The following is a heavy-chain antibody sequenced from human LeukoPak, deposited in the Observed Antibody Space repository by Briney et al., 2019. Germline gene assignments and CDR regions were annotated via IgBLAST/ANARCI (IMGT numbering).Heavy chain of an antibody. V-gene: IGHV3-30*18. CDR2: ISYDGSKK. Sequence: GGSLRLSCAASGFTFSSYAMSWVRQAPGKGLEWVAVISYDGSKKYYADSVKGRFTISRDNSKNTLYLQMNSLRAEDTAVYYCAKEGSGPFCSSTSCYVDQWGQGTLVTVSS. D-gene: IGHD2-2*01. CDR1: GFTFSSYA. J-gene: IGHJ4*02. CDR3: AKEGSGPFCSSTSCYVDQ.